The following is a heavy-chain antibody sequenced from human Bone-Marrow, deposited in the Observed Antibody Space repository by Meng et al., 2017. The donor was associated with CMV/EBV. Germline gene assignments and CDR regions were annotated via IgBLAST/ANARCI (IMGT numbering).Heavy chain of an antibody. Sequence: GSLRLSCTVSGGSVSSGSYYWSWIRQPPGKGLEWIGYIYYSGSTNYNPSLKSRVTISVDTSKNQFSLKLSSVTAADTAVYYCARTYGGNIDYWGQGTLVTVSS. CDR1: GGSVSSGSYY. D-gene: IGHD4-23*01. CDR2: IYYSGST. V-gene: IGHV4-61*01. J-gene: IGHJ4*02. CDR3: ARTYGGNIDY.